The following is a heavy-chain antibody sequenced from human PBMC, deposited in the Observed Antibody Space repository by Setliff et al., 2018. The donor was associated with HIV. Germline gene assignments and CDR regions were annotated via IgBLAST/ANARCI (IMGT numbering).Heavy chain of an antibody. V-gene: IGHV3-7*01. CDR3: ARDRYSGSSTDY. Sequence: GGSLRLSCAASGFSFRTYWMRWVRQAPGKGLEWVANMKYDGTEIYYVDALKGRFTISRDNAKNSLYLQMNSLRAEDTAVYYCARDRYSGSSTDYWGQGTLVTVSS. CDR2: MKYDGTEI. D-gene: IGHD1-26*01. J-gene: IGHJ4*02. CDR1: GFSFRTYW.